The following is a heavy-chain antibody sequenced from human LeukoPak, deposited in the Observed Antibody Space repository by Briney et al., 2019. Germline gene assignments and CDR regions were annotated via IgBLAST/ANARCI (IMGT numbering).Heavy chain of an antibody. V-gene: IGHV3-74*01. J-gene: IGHJ4*02. Sequence: GGSLRLSCAASGFSFISYWMYWVRQAPGKGLVWVSRINSDGSSTSYADSVKGRFTISRDNAKNTLYLQMNSLGVEDTAVYYCARGRSMTTMGYWGQGTLVTVSS. CDR3: ARGRSMTTMGY. D-gene: IGHD4-23*01. CDR2: INSDGSST. CDR1: GFSFISYW.